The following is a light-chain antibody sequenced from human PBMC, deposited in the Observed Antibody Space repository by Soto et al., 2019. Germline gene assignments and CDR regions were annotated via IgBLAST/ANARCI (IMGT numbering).Light chain of an antibody. J-gene: IGLJ2*01. CDR3: CSYAGSSTDVV. CDR2: EGS. V-gene: IGLV2-23*01. CDR1: SSDVGSYNL. Sequence: QSVLTQPASVSGSPGRSITISCTGTSSDVGSYNLVSWYQQHPGKAPKLMIYEGSKRPSGVSNRFSGSKSGNTASLTISGLQAEDEADYYCCSYAGSSTDVVFGGGTQLTVL.